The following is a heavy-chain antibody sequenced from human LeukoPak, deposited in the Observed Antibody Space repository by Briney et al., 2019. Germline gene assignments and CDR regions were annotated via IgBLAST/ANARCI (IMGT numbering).Heavy chain of an antibody. V-gene: IGHV3-15*01. CDR2: IKSKTDGGTT. D-gene: IGHD6-19*01. CDR1: GFTFSNAW. J-gene: IGHJ6*02. CDR3: TLAVAGISEPYYYYYGMDV. Sequence: GGSLRLSCAASGFTFSNAWMSWVRQAPGKGLEWVGRIKSKTDGGTTDYAAPVKGRFTISRDDSKNTLYLQMNSLKTEDTAVYYCTLAVAGISEPYYYYYGMDVWDQGTTVTVSS.